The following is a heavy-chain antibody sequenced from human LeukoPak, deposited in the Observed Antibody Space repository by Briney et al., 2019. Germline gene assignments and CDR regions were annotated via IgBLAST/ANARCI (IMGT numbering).Heavy chain of an antibody. CDR1: GGTFSSYA. CDR3: ARSLGLMVPGYYYGMDV. Sequence: SVKVSCKASGGTFSSYAISWVRQAPGQGLEWKGGIIPIFGTANYAQKFQGRVTITADESTSTAYMELSSLRSEDTAVYYCARSLGLMVPGYYYGMDVWGQGTTVTVSS. D-gene: IGHD3-10*01. CDR2: IIPIFGTA. J-gene: IGHJ6*02. V-gene: IGHV1-69*13.